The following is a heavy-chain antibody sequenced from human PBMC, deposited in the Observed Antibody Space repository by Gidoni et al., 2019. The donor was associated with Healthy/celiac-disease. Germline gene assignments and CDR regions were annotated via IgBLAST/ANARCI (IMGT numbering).Heavy chain of an antibody. D-gene: IGHD3-22*01. CDR2: IRSKANSYAT. J-gene: IGHJ3*02. Sequence: EVQLVESGGGLVQPGGSLKLSCSASGFPFSCSAMHWVRQASGKGLEWVGRIRSKANSYATAYAASVKGRFTISRDDSKNTAYLQMNSLKTEDTAVYYCTRNNYYDSSHPQYAFDIWGQGTMVTVSS. CDR3: TRNNYYDSSHPQYAFDI. CDR1: GFPFSCSA. V-gene: IGHV3-73*01.